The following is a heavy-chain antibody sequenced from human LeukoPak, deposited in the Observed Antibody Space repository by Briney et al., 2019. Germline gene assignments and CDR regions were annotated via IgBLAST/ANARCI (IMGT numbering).Heavy chain of an antibody. CDR3: ATMFSNGWYAGYYFDY. CDR2: FDPEDGET. Sequence: ASVKVSCKVSGYTLTELSMHWVRQAPGKGLEWMGGFDPEDGETIYAQKFQGRVTMTEDTSTDTAYMELSSLRSEDTAVYYCATMFSNGWYAGYYFDYWGQGTLVTVSS. CDR1: GYTLTELS. J-gene: IGHJ4*02. V-gene: IGHV1-24*01. D-gene: IGHD6-19*01.